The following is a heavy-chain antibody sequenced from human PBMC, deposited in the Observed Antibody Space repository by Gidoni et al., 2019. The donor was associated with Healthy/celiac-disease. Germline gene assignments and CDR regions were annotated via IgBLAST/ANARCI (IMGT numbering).Heavy chain of an antibody. CDR3: AKLPQWLAPTFDY. CDR1: GFTFSTYA. CDR2: ISGSGGST. Sequence: EVQLLESGGGLVQPGGSLRLSCSASGFTFSTYAMSGVRQAPGKGLAWVSAISGSGGSTYYADSVKGRFTISRDNSKNTLYLQMNSLRAEDTAVYYCAKLPQWLAPTFDYWGQGTLVTVSS. V-gene: IGHV3-23*01. D-gene: IGHD6-19*01. J-gene: IGHJ4*02.